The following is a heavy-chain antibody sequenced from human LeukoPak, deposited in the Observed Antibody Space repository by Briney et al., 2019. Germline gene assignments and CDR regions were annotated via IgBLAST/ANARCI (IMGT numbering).Heavy chain of an antibody. J-gene: IGHJ4*02. CDR1: GYTFTTYG. Sequence: ASVKVSCKTSGYTFTTYGINWVRQAPGQGLEWMGWINPNTGDTDYAQKFQGRVTMTRDTTISTAYMELSRLTFDDTAVYYCASYPRYISSPPFDYWGQGTLVTVSS. CDR3: ASYPRYISSPPFDY. V-gene: IGHV1-2*02. CDR2: INPNTGDT. D-gene: IGHD5-12*01.